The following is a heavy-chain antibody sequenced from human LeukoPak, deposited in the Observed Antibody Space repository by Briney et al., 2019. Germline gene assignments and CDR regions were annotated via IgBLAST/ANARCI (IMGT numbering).Heavy chain of an antibody. V-gene: IGHV3-20*04. D-gene: IGHD5-18*01. J-gene: IGHJ6*04. Sequence: GGSLRLSCAASGFTFDDYGMSWVRQAPGKGLEWVSGINWNGGSTGYPDSVKGRFTISRDNAKNSLYLQMNSLRAEDTAVYYCARDNSGGYSYGLDVWGKGTTVTVSS. CDR1: GFTFDDYG. CDR3: ARDNSGGYSYGLDV. CDR2: INWNGGST.